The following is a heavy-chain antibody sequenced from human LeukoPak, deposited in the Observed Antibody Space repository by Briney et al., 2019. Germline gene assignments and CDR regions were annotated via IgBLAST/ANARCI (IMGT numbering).Heavy chain of an antibody. CDR2: IYYSGST. D-gene: IGHD3-3*01. J-gene: IGHJ6*02. CDR3: ARDLRFLEWLTNYYYYGMDV. CDR1: GGSISSYY. Sequence: PSETLSLTCTVSGGSISSYYWSWIRQPPGKGLEWIGDIYYSGSTNYNPSLKSRVTISVDTSKNQFSLKLSSVTAADTDVYYCARDLRFLEWLTNYYYYGMDVWGQGTTVTVSS. V-gene: IGHV4-59*01.